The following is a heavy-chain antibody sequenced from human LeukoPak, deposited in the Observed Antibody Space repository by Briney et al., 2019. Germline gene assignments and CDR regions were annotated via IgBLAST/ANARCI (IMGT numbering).Heavy chain of an antibody. D-gene: IGHD4-17*01. CDR1: GGSISSSSYY. Sequence: PSETLSLTCTVSGGSISSSSYYWGWIRQPPGKGLEWIGSIYYSGNTYYNPSLKGRVTISVDTSKNQFSLKLSSVTAADTAVYYCARDLYGDYELGAFDIWDQGTMVTVSS. CDR3: ARDLYGDYELGAFDI. CDR2: IYYSGNT. J-gene: IGHJ3*02. V-gene: IGHV4-39*07.